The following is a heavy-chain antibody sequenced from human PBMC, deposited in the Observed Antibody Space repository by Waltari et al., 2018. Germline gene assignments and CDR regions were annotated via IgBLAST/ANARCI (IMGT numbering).Heavy chain of an antibody. CDR3: SRDPRLLDY. V-gene: IGHV3-11*01. CDR2: IRGSGRVI. J-gene: IGHJ4*02. D-gene: IGHD4-17*01. CDR1: GFTFSDFY. Sequence: QVQLAESGGGLVKPGGSLILSCAVSGFTFSDFYMTWIRQAPGKGLGCVSYIRGSGRVISDADSVKGRFTVSRDNAKNSLYLRMNSLRVEDTAVYYCSRDPRLLDYWGQGTLVTVSS.